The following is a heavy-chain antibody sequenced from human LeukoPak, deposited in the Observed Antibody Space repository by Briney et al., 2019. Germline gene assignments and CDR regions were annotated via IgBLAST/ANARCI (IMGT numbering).Heavy chain of an antibody. CDR2: FIPIFGTA. V-gene: IGHV1-69*05. CDR3: ARARSPLLDSSTPYDAFDI. CDR1: GGTFSSYA. J-gene: IGHJ3*02. D-gene: IGHD2-2*01. Sequence: SVKVSCKASGGTFSSYAISWVRQAPGQGLEWMGGFIPIFGTANYAQKFQGRVTITTDESTSTAYMELSSLRSEDTAVYYCARARSPLLDSSTPYDAFDIWGQGTMVTVSS.